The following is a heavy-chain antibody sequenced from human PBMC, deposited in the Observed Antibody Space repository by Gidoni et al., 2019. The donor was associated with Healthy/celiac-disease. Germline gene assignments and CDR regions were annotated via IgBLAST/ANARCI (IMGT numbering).Heavy chain of an antibody. V-gene: IGHV4-34*01. CDR2: INHSGST. J-gene: IGHJ3*02. D-gene: IGHD6-13*01. CDR3: ARTVVGLTGYSSSRKGKGAFDI. CDR1: GGSFRGYY. Sequence: QVQLQQWGAGLLKPSETLSLTCAVYGGSFRGYYWSWIRQPPGKGLEWIGEINHSGSTNYNPSLQRRVTISVATSKNQFSLKLSSVTAADTAVYYCARTVVGLTGYSSSRKGKGAFDIWGQGTMVTVSS.